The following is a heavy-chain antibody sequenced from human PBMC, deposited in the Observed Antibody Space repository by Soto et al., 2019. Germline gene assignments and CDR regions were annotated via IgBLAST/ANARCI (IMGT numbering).Heavy chain of an antibody. J-gene: IGHJ6*03. CDR2: IYSSGST. CDR1: GGSISSYY. CDR3: ARSYYYGSGSSPPRYYYYMDV. V-gene: IGHV4-59*01. D-gene: IGHD3-10*01. Sequence: QVQLQESGPGLVKPSETLSLTCTVSGGSISSYYWSWIRQPPGKGLEWIGYIYSSGSTNYNPSRKSRVTLSVDTSKNQFSLKLSSVAAADTAVYYCARSYYYGSGSSPPRYYYYMDVWGKGTTVTVSS.